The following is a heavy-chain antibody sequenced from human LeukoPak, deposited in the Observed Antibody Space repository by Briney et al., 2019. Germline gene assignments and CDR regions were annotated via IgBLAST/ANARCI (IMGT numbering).Heavy chain of an antibody. CDR1: GFPFRSYS. D-gene: IGHD2-2*01. CDR3: AKLRVPAAIQKSLFDP. V-gene: IGHV3-30-3*02. Sequence: PGRSLRLSCAASGFPFRSYSMHWVRQAPGRGLESVAVISHDGTQRYYAGSVKGRFTISRDNSKNTLYLQMNSLRAEDTAVYYCAKLRVPAAIQKSLFDPWGQGTLVTVSS. CDR2: ISHDGTQR. J-gene: IGHJ5*02.